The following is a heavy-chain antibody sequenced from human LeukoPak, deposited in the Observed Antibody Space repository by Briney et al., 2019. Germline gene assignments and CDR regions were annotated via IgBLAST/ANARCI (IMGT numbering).Heavy chain of an antibody. CDR1: GGSISSYY. CDR3: ARAVSGYYFDY. J-gene: IGHJ4*02. CDR2: IYYTGSI. V-gene: IGHV4-59*01. D-gene: IGHD6-19*01. Sequence: PSETLSLTCTVSGGSISSYYWSWIRQPPGKGLEWIGYIYYTGSISYNPSLKSRVTISVDTSKNHFSLNLSAVTAADTAVYYCARAVSGYYFDYWGQGTLVAVSS.